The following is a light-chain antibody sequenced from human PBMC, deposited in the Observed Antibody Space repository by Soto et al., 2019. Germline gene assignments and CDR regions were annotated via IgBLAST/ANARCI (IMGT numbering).Light chain of an antibody. J-gene: IGKJ1*01. V-gene: IGKV1D-13*01. CDR1: QDIGIY. CDR2: AAS. Sequence: AIQLTQSPSSLSASVGDRVTITCRASQDIGIYLAWYQQKPGKAPNLLIYAASSLQRGVPSRFSGSGSGTDFTLTIRSLQPEDFATYYCQQFKDYVWTFGQGTKVDIK. CDR3: QQFKDYVWT.